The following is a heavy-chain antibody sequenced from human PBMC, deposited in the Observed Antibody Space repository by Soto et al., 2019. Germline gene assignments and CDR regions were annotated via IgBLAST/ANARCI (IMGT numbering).Heavy chain of an antibody. V-gene: IGHV5-10-1*01. D-gene: IGHD3-22*01. CDR2: IDPSDSQT. CDR3: ARQIYDSDTGPNFQYYFDS. Sequence: RKISCKGSGYSFAGYWITWVRQKPGKGLEWMGRIDPSDSQTYYSPSFRGHVTISVTKSITTVFLQWSSLRASDTAMYYCARQIYDSDTGPNFQYYFDSWGQGTPVIVSS. CDR1: GYSFAGYW. J-gene: IGHJ4*02.